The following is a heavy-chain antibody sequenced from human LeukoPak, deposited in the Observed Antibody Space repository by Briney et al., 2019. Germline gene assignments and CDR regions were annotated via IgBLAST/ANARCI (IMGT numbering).Heavy chain of an antibody. CDR2: XSXXXXXI. CDR1: GFTFSSYS. V-gene: IGHV3-21*01. CDR3: ARDTPYCSGGSCYYYYYYGMDV. J-gene: IGHJ6*02. Sequence: PGGSLRLSCAASGFTFSSYSMXWVRXAPXXXXXXXXXXSXXXXXISYADSVKGRFTISRDNAKNSLYLQMNSLRAEDTAVYYCARDTPYCSGGSCYYYYYYGMDVWGQGTTVTVSS. D-gene: IGHD2-15*01.